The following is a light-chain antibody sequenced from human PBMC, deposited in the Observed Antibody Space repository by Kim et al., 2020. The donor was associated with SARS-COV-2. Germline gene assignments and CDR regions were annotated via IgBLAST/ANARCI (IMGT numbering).Light chain of an antibody. CDR3: QSADGSGTYV. V-gene: IGLV3-25*03. Sequence: VSPGQTARIPCSGDTLPEKQTYWYQQKSGQAPLLVIYKDHERPSGIPGRFSGSSSGTTVTLTISGVQAEDDADYYCQSADGSGTYVFGTGTKVTVL. CDR2: KDH. CDR1: TLPEKQ. J-gene: IGLJ1*01.